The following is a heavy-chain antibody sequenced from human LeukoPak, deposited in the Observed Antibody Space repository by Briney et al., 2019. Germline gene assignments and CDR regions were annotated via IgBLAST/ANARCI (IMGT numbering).Heavy chain of an antibody. CDR3: AMSPYFYDSSGTHGGGDY. V-gene: IGHV3-15*01. CDR2: IKSKTDGGTT. J-gene: IGHJ4*02. D-gene: IGHD3-22*01. Sequence: GGSLRVSCAASGFTFSNAWMSWVRQAPGKGLEWVGRIKSKTDGGTTDYAAPVKGRFTISRDDSKNTLYLQMNSLKTEDTAVYYCAMSPYFYDSSGTHGGGDYWGQGTLVTVSS. CDR1: GFTFSNAW.